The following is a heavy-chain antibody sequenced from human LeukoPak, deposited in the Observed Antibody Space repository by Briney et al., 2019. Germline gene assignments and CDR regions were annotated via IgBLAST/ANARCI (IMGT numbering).Heavy chain of an antibody. V-gene: IGHV3-15*01. J-gene: IGHJ4*02. CDR1: GLTLSDAW. CDR2: IKSKIDGGLK. CDR3: ATGRSGYFDS. Sequence: GGSLRLSCAATGLTLSDAWLTWVRQAPGKGLEWVARIKSKIDGGLKDYAAPVKGTFTISRDDSENTVYLQINSLKIEDTAMYYCATGRSGYFDSWGQGTLVTVSS.